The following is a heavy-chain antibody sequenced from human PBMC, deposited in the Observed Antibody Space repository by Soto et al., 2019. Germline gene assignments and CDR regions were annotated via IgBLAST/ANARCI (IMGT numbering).Heavy chain of an antibody. Sequence: GASVKVSCKTSGYTFTGYYIHWIRQAPGQGPEWMGWINPNSGDSDYSQEFQGRVTMTSDTSITTAYMQLTRLRSDDTAVYYCARREQWLENFDFWGQGTLVTVSS. J-gene: IGHJ4*02. V-gene: IGHV1-2*02. CDR3: ARREQWLENFDF. CDR2: INPNSGDS. CDR1: GYTFTGYY. D-gene: IGHD6-19*01.